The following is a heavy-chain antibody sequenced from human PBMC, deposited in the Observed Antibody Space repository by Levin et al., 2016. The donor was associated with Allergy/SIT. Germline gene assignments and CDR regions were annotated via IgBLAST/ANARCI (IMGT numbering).Heavy chain of an antibody. CDR2: ISGSGGNT. Sequence: WIRQPQGKGLEWVSAISGSGGNTYYADSVKGRFTVSRDDSKNTLCLQMNSLRAEDTAVYYCAKDRGALNTVTTSFDYWGQGTLVTVSS. CDR3: AKDRGALNTVTTSFDY. D-gene: IGHD4-17*01. V-gene: IGHV3-23*01. J-gene: IGHJ4*02.